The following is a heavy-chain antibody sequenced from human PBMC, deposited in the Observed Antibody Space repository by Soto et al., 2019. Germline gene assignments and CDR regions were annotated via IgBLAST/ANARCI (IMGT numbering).Heavy chain of an antibody. Sequence: SSETLSLTCAVYGGSFSGYYWSWIRQPPGKGLEWIGEINHSGSTNYNPSLKSRVTISVDTSKNQFSLKLSSVTAADTAVYYCARVTPYDISTGYYYFDYWGQGTLVTVSS. CDR3: ARVTPYDISTGYYYFDY. J-gene: IGHJ4*02. V-gene: IGHV4-34*01. CDR2: INHSGST. D-gene: IGHD3-9*01. CDR1: GGSFSGYY.